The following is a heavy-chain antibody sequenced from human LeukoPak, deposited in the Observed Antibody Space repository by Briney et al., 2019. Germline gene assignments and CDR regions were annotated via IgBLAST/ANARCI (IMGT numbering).Heavy chain of an antibody. V-gene: IGHV3-15*01. Sequence: GGSLRLSCAAPGFTFSNAWMSWVRQAPGKGLEWVGRIKSKIDGGTTDYAAPVKGRFTISRDDSKNTLYLQMNSLKTEDTAVYYCAQFSWGQGTLVTVSS. CDR2: IKSKIDGGTT. D-gene: IGHD5-24*01. CDR1: GFTFSNAW. CDR3: AQFS. J-gene: IGHJ4*02.